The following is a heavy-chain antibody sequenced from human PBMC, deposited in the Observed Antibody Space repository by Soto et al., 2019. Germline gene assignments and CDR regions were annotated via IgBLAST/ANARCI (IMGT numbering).Heavy chain of an antibody. V-gene: IGHV3-9*01. CDR1: GFTFDDYA. J-gene: IGHJ2*01. Sequence: EVQLVESGGGLVQPGRSLRLSCAASGFTFDDYAMHWVRQAPGKGLEWVSGISWNSGSIGYADSVKGRFTISRDNAKNSLYLQMNSLRAEDTALYYCAKEITQLPHWYFDLWGRGTLVTVSS. CDR2: ISWNSGSI. D-gene: IGHD2-2*01. CDR3: AKEITQLPHWYFDL.